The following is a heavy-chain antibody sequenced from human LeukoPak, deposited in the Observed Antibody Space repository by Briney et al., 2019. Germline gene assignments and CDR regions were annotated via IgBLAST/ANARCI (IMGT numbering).Heavy chain of an antibody. J-gene: IGHJ6*02. CDR3: ARTTVNYYYYGMDV. CDR1: GGSISSYY. Sequence: SETLSLTCTVSGGSISSYYWSWIRQPAGKGLEWIGRIYTSGSTNYNPSLKSRVTMSVDTSKNQSSLKLSSVTAADTAVYYCARTTVNYYYYGMDVWGQGTTVTVSS. CDR2: IYTSGST. D-gene: IGHD4-17*01. V-gene: IGHV4-4*07.